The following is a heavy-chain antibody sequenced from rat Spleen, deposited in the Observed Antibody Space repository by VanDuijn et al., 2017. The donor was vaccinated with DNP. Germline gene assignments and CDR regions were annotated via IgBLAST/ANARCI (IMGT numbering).Heavy chain of an antibody. Sequence: EVQLQESGPGLVKPSQSLSLTCSVTGHSITSNYWAWIRKFPGNKMEWMGYINYSGATAYNPSLKSRISITRDTSKNQFFLHLNSVTTEDTATYYCARGLNYGVSIYSWYFDFWGPGTMVTVSS. CDR3: ARGLNYGVSIYSWYFDF. CDR2: INYSGAT. J-gene: IGHJ1*01. D-gene: IGHD1-11*01. CDR1: GHSITSNY. V-gene: IGHV3-1*01.